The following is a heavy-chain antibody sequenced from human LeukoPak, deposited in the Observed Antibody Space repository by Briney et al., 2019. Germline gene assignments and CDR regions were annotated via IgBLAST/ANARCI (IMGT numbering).Heavy chain of an antibody. J-gene: IGHJ4*02. Sequence: GGSLRLSCAASGFTFSSYAMSWVRQAPGKGLEWVSAISGSGGSTYYADSVKGRFTISRDNSKNTLYLQMNSLRAEDTAVYDCAKDIDPSPYSSSWNYWGQGTLVTVSS. D-gene: IGHD6-13*01. CDR3: AKDIDPSPYSSSWNY. V-gene: IGHV3-23*01. CDR2: ISGSGGST. CDR1: GFTFSSYA.